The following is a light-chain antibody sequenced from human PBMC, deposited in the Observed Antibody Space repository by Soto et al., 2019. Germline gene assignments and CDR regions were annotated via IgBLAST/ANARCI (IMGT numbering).Light chain of an antibody. J-gene: IGKJ5*01. CDR2: GAS. V-gene: IGKV3D-20*02. Sequence: ILWTQSPGTLSLSPGEGATLSCRASQSVGSNLAWYKQKPGQAPRLLSFGASSRATGVPARFSGSGSGTEFTLTISRLEPEDFEVYYCQQRYNWPITFGQGTRLEIK. CDR3: QQRYNWPIT. CDR1: QSVGSN.